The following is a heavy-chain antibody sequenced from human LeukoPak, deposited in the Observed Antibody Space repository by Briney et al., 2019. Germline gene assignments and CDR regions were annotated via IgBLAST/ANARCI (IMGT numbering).Heavy chain of an antibody. CDR2: IKEDGSEK. D-gene: IGHD1-1*01. Sequence: GGSLRLSCAASGFTFSGSWMSWVRQAPGKGLEWVANIKEDGSEKYYVDSVRGRFSISRDNAKNSLYLQMNSLRAEDTAVYYCVRDGRPLDYWGRGTLVTVSS. V-gene: IGHV3-7*01. CDR1: GFTFSGSW. J-gene: IGHJ4*02. CDR3: VRDGRPLDY.